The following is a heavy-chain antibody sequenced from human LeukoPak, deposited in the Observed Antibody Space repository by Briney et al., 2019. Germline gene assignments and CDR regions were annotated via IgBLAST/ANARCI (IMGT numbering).Heavy chain of an antibody. CDR3: ARGGTKYSNYDYFDY. CDR2: IYTSGST. V-gene: IGHV4-4*07. J-gene: IGHJ4*02. CDR1: GGSISSYY. D-gene: IGHD4-11*01. Sequence: SETLSLTCIVSGGSISSYYWSWIRQPAGKGLEWIGRIYTSGSTNYNPSLKSRVTMSVDTSKNQFSLKLSSVTAADTAVYYCARGGTKYSNYDYFDYWGQGTLVTVSS.